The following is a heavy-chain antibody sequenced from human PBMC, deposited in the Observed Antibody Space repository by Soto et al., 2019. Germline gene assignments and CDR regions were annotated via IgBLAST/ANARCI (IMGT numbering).Heavy chain of an antibody. J-gene: IGHJ4*02. Sequence: SETLSLTCTVSGTSIGSRYWSWLRQSPGKGLEWIGYVYNSGSTTYNPAFKSRVTMSVETSMNQFSLRLTSVTAADTAVYYCARRYGGNFDYWGQGTLVTVSS. V-gene: IGHV4-59*11. CDR2: VYNSGST. CDR1: GTSIGSRY. CDR3: ARRYGGNFDY. D-gene: IGHD4-17*01.